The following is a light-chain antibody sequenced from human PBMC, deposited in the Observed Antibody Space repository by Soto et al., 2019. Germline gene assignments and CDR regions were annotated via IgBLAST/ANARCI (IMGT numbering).Light chain of an antibody. CDR1: SSDVGGYKF. J-gene: IGLJ2*01. Sequence: QSALTQPASVSGSPGQSITISCTGTSSDVGGYKFVSWYQQHPGKAPKLMIYDVSNRPSGVSNRFSGSKSANTASLTISGLQPEDEADYYCSSYTSSSTLVFGGGTKLTVL. CDR3: SSYTSSSTLV. V-gene: IGLV2-14*03. CDR2: DVS.